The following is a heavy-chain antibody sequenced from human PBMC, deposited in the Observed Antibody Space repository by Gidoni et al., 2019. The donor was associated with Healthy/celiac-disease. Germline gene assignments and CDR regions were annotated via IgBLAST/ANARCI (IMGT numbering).Heavy chain of an antibody. V-gene: IGHV4-31*03. Sequence: QVQLQESGPGLVTPSQTLSLTCPVSGGSISSGGYYWSWIRQHPGKGLEWIGYIYYSGSTYYNPSLKGRVTISVDTSKNQFYLKLSSVTAADTAVYYCARVSVYYYMDVWGKGTTVTVSS. CDR3: ARVSVYYYMDV. J-gene: IGHJ6*03. CDR1: GGSISSGGYY. D-gene: IGHD3-10*01. CDR2: IYYSGST.